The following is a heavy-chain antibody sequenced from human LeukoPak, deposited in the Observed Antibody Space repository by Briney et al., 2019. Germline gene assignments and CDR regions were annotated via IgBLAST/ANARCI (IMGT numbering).Heavy chain of an antibody. CDR1: GFTFSDSF. CDR3: ARGNSSGAPDY. Sequence: GGSLRLSCAATGFTFSDSFMNWIRQAPGKGLEWLSYISHSGSNLDYAESVRGRFTISRDNANHSLYLQINSLRAEDTAVYYCARGNSSGAPDYWGQGTLVTVSS. CDR2: ISHSGSNL. J-gene: IGHJ4*02. D-gene: IGHD2-15*01. V-gene: IGHV3-11*01.